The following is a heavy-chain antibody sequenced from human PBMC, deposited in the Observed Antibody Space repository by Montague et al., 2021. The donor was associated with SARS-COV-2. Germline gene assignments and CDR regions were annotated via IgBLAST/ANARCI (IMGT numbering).Heavy chain of an antibody. CDR3: ARGRPVQGSFRHFDSISSGALDI. J-gene: IGHJ3*02. Sequence: SETLSLTCAVSRGSFSNYYWTWIRQSPGKGLEWIGEINRGGAPNYTPSLKSRVTISLDTSKKQISLNLNSVTVADTAVFFCARGRPVQGSFRHFDSISSGALDIRAQGSLVIVSS. CDR1: RGSFSNYY. V-gene: IGHV4-34*01. D-gene: IGHD3-9*01. CDR2: INRGGAP.